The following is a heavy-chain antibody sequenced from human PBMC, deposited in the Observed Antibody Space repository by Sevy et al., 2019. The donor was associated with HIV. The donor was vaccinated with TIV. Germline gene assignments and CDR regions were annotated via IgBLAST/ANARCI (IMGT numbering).Heavy chain of an antibody. Sequence: GGSLRPSCAASGFTFHTYWMKWVRQAPGKGLEWVANIRQDGNEIYYADSVKGRFTISRDNAMQSLYLEMNNLRVEDSGIYYCARRYFDVWGQGTLVTVSS. J-gene: IGHJ4*02. CDR1: GFTFHTYW. CDR2: IRQDGNEI. CDR3: ARRYFDV. V-gene: IGHV3-7*01.